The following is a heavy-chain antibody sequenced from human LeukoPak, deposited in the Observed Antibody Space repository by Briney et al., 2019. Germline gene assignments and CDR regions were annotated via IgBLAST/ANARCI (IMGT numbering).Heavy chain of an antibody. J-gene: IGHJ5*02. CDR3: ARRGHYCSSTSCYWFDP. Sequence: SETLSLTCTVSGGSISSSKYYWGWIRQPPGKGLEWIGNIYHSGNTYYSPSLKSPVTISIDTSKNQFSLKLSSVTAADTAVYYCARRGHYCSSTSCYWFDPWGQGTLVTVSS. V-gene: IGHV4-39*07. CDR2: IYHSGNT. D-gene: IGHD2-2*01. CDR1: GGSISSSKYY.